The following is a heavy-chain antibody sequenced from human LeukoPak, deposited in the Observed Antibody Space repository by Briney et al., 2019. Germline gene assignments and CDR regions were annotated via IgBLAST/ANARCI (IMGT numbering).Heavy chain of an antibody. CDR3: ARMIVQREFDP. J-gene: IGHJ5*02. Sequence: ASVKVSCKASGYTFTSYGISWVRQAPGQGLEWMGGIIPIFGTANYAQKFQGRVTITTDESTSTAYMELSSLRSEDTAVYYCARMIVQREFDPWGQGTLVTVSS. D-gene: IGHD3-22*01. CDR2: IIPIFGTA. V-gene: IGHV1-69*05. CDR1: GYTFTSYG.